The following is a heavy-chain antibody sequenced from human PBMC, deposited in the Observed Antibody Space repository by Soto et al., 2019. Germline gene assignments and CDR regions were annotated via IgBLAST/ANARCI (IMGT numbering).Heavy chain of an antibody. D-gene: IGHD4-17*01. Sequence: EASVKVSCKASGYTFTSYAMHWVRQAPGRRPEWMGWINTGNGNTYYSQKFQGRATLTRDTSASTAYIELSSLRSEDTALYYCARAPYGASLDYWGQGTLVTVSS. CDR2: INTGNGNT. CDR3: ARAPYGASLDY. J-gene: IGHJ4*02. CDR1: GYTFTSYA. V-gene: IGHV1-3*04.